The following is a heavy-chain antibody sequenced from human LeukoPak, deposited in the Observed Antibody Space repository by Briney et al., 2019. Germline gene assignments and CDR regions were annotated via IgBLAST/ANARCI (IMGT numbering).Heavy chain of an antibody. CDR3: AKGDSAGTEVDY. CDR1: GFTFSSYA. J-gene: IGHJ4*02. V-gene: IGHV3-23*01. Sequence: TGGSLRLSCAASGFTFSSYAMSWVRQAPGKGLEWVSAISGSGGSTYYADSVKGRLTISRDNSKNTLYLQMNSLRAEDTAVYYCAKGDSAGTEVDYWGQGTLVTVSS. CDR2: ISGSGGST. D-gene: IGHD6-13*01.